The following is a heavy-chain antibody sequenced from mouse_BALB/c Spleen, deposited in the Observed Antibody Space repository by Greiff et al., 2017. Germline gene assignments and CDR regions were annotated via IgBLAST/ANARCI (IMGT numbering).Heavy chain of an antibody. CDR1: GYTFTSYY. CDR3: TREGDIEDGWYVGY. Sequence: QVQLQQPGAELVKPGASVKLSCKASGYTFTSYYMYWVKQRPGQGLEWIGGINPSNGGTNFNAKFKSKATLTVDKSSSTAYMQLSSLTSEDSAVYDCTREGDIEDGWYVGYWGQGTTLTVSS. J-gene: IGHJ2*01. CDR2: INPSNGGT. V-gene: IGHV1S81*02. D-gene: IGHD2-3*01.